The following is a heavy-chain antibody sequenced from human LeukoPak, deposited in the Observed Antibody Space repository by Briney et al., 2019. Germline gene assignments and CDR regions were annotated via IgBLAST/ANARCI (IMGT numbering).Heavy chain of an antibody. Sequence: SETLSLTCTVSGGSISSSSYYWGWIRQPPGKGLEWIGSIYCSGSTYYNPSLKSRVTISVDTSKNQFSLKLSSVTAADTAVYYCARDSGRATYYYDSSGYFHWGQGTLVTVSS. J-gene: IGHJ1*01. CDR3: ARDSGRATYYYDSSGYFH. D-gene: IGHD3-22*01. CDR1: GGSISSSSYY. CDR2: IYCSGST. V-gene: IGHV4-39*07.